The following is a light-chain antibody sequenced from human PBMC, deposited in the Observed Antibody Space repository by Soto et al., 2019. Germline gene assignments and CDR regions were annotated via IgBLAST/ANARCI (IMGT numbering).Light chain of an antibody. CDR3: SVWDDSLRGRV. Sequence: QSVLTQAPSASGTPGQGVTISCSGSTSNVGSNSVYWYQQLPGAAPKVLIYRNNRRPSGVPDRFSGSKSGTSASLAISGLRSEDEADYYCSVWDDSLRGRVFGGGTKLTVL. CDR2: RNN. CDR1: TSNVGSNS. V-gene: IGLV1-47*01. J-gene: IGLJ3*02.